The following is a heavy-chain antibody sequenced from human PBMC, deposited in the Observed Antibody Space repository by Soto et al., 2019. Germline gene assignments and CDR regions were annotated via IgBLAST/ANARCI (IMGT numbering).Heavy chain of an antibody. J-gene: IGHJ6*02. CDR1: GFTFSSYW. CDR3: ARSGYSSAFRYGMDV. Sequence: EVQLVESGGGLVQPGGSLRLSCAASGFTFSSYWMSWVRQAPGKGLEWVANIKQDGSEKYYVDSVKGRFTISRDNAKNSLYLQMNSLRAGDTAVYYCARSGYSSAFRYGMDVWGQGTTVTVSS. CDR2: IKQDGSEK. V-gene: IGHV3-7*03. D-gene: IGHD6-25*01.